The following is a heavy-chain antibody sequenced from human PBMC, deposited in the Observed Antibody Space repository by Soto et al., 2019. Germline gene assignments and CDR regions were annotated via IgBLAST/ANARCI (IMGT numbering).Heavy chain of an antibody. CDR1: GGSISSGGYS. Sequence: QLQLQESGSGLVKPSQTLSLTCAVSGGSISSGGYSWSWIRQPPGKGLEWIGYIYHSGSTYYNPSLTRXVXIXXDRSKNQFSLKLSSVTAADTAVYYCARGQVVAAQHWGQGTLVTVSS. J-gene: IGHJ4*02. CDR3: ARGQVVAAQH. CDR2: IYHSGST. V-gene: IGHV4-30-2*01. D-gene: IGHD2-15*01.